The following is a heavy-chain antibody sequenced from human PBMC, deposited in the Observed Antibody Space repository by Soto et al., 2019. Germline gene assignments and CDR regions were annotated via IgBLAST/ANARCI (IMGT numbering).Heavy chain of an antibody. CDR2: IIPIFGTA. J-gene: IGHJ4*02. CDR1: GGTFSSYA. Sequence: SVKVSCKASGGTFSSYAISWVRQAPGQGLEWMGGIIPIFGTANYAQKFQGRVTITADESTSTAYMELSSLRSEDTAVYYCARVGYDYVWGSYRPGGLDYWGQGTLVTVSS. V-gene: IGHV1-69*13. D-gene: IGHD3-16*02. CDR3: ARVGYDYVWGSYRPGGLDY.